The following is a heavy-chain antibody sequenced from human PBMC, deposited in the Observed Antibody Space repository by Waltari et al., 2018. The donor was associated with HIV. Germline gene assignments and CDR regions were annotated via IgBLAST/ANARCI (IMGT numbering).Heavy chain of an antibody. CDR3: TTSMGGSYYGRDY. CDR1: RFTFSSAW. V-gene: IGHV3-15*01. Sequence: EVQLVESGGGLVKPGGSLKLSCAASRFTFSSAWMSWVRQAPGKGVEWGGRSKSTSHGGTTDYAAPVKGRFTISRDDSKDTLYLQMNSLKTEDTAVYYCTTSMGGSYYGRDYWGQGTLVTVSS. CDR2: SKSTSHGGTT. J-gene: IGHJ4*02. D-gene: IGHD1-26*01.